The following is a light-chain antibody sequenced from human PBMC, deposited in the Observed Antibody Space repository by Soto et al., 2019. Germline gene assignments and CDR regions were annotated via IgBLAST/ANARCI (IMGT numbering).Light chain of an antibody. CDR1: QGINSW. CDR2: AAS. Sequence: DIQMTQSPSSVSASVGDRVTITCRASQGINSWLAWHQQQPGKAPKLLIYAASSLQSGVPSRFSGSGSGTDFTLTSSSLQPEDFATYCCQQANSFPLLTFGGGDKLEI. CDR3: QQANSFPLLT. J-gene: IGKJ4*01. V-gene: IGKV1-12*01.